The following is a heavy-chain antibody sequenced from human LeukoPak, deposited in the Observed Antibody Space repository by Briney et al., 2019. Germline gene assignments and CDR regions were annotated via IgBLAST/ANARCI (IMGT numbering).Heavy chain of an antibody. CDR3: ARDAYYYDSSGYYHPGAFDI. D-gene: IGHD3-22*01. V-gene: IGHV3-21*01. CDR2: ISSSSSYI. Sequence: GGSLRLSCAASGFTFSSYGMHWVRQAPGKGLEWVSSISSSSSYIYNADSVKGRFTISRDNAKNSLYLQMNSLRAEDTAVYYCARDAYYYDSSGYYHPGAFDIWGQGTMVTVSS. J-gene: IGHJ3*02. CDR1: GFTFSSYG.